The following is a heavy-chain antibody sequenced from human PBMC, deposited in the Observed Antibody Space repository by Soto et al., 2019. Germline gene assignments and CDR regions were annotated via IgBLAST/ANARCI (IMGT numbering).Heavy chain of an antibody. J-gene: IGHJ5*02. CDR1: GGTFTDLG. CDR3: ARGWDHYDSSGLLTWFDP. CDR2: IIPIFGTP. Sequence: QVQLVQSGAEVKKPGSSVKVSCKASGGTFTDLGLHWVRQAPGQGLEWMGGIIPIFGTPNYAQKFQGRVIITADECTSTAHMELSSLRSEDTAVYYCARGWDHYDSSGLLTWFDPWGQGTLVTVSS. V-gene: IGHV1-69*01. D-gene: IGHD3-22*01.